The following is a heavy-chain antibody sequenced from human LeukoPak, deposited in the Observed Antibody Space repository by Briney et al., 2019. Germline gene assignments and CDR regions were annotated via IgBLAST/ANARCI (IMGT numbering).Heavy chain of an antibody. V-gene: IGHV4-61*02. CDR3: ARSIGSLPSTNVVTAKGWFDP. CDR1: GGSISSGSYY. CDR2: IYTSGST. Sequence: SQTLSLTCTVSGGSISSGSYYWSWIRQPAGKGLEWIGRIYTSGSTNYNPSLKSRVTISVDTSKNQFSLKLSSVTAADTAVYYCARSIGSLPSTNVVTAKGWFDPWGQGTLVTVSS. J-gene: IGHJ5*02. D-gene: IGHD2-21*02.